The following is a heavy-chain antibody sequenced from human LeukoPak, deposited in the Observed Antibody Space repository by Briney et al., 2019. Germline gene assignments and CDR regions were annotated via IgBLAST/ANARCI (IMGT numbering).Heavy chain of an antibody. V-gene: IGHV1-18*01. D-gene: IGHD3-9*01. Sequence: ASVKVSCKASGYTFTSSGMNWVRQAPGQGLERMGWVSVYNGNTDYAQNLQGRVTMTTDTSTSTAYMELRSLRSDDTAVYYCARSGYDILTYFDDWGQGTLVIVSS. CDR3: ARSGYDILTYFDD. J-gene: IGHJ4*02. CDR1: GYTFTSSG. CDR2: VSVYNGNT.